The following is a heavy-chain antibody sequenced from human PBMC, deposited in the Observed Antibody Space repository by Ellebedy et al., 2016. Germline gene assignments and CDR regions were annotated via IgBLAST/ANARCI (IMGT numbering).Heavy chain of an antibody. D-gene: IGHD1-26*01. CDR3: ARHAVRGSYPPYFDY. CDR2: IDPSDSYT. J-gene: IGHJ4*02. V-gene: IGHV5-10-1*01. Sequence: GESLKISCKGSGYSFTSYWISWVRQMPGKGLEWMGRIDPSDSYTNYSPSFQGHVTISADKSISTAYLQWSSLKASDTAMYYCARHAVRGSYPPYFDYWGQGTLVTVSS. CDR1: GYSFTSYW.